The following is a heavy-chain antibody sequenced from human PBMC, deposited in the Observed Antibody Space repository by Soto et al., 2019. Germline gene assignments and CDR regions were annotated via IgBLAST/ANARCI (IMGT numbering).Heavy chain of an antibody. V-gene: IGHV1-69*08. D-gene: IGHD2-2*01. CDR2: IIPILGIA. CDR3: AREAKCRNYYYYMDV. J-gene: IGHJ6*03. Sequence: QVQLVQSGAEVKNPGSSVKVSCKASGGTFSSYTISWVRQAPGQGLESMGRIIPILGIANYAQKFQGRVTITVDKSTSTAYMELGSLRSEDTAVYYCAREAKCRNYYYYMDVWGKGTTVTVSS. CDR1: GGTFSSYT.